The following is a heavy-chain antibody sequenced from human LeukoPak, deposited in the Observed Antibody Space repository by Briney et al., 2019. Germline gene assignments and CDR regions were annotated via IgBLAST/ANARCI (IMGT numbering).Heavy chain of an antibody. CDR3: ATGGGGPRCRD. V-gene: IGHV4-34*01. CDR1: GGSFSGYY. Sequence: PSETLSLTCAVYGGSFSGYYWTWIRQPPGKGLEWIGEVNHSGSTSYNPSLKSRLTISVDTSKNQLSLKLSSVTAADTAVYYCATGGGGPRCRDWGQGTLVTVSS. CDR2: VNHSGST. D-gene: IGHD3-16*01. J-gene: IGHJ4*02.